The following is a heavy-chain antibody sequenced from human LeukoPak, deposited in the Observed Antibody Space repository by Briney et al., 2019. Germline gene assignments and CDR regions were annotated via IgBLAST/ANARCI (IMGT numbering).Heavy chain of an antibody. CDR1: GGSFSGYY. J-gene: IGHJ4*02. D-gene: IGHD6-6*01. CDR3: ARGVSYSSSSIDY. V-gene: IGHV4-34*01. CDR2: INHSGST. Sequence: SETLSLTCAVYGGSFSGYYWSWIRQPPGKGLEWIGEINHSGSTNYNPSLKSRVTISVDTSKNQFSLELSSVTAADTAVYYCARGVSYSSSSIDYWGQGTLVTVSS.